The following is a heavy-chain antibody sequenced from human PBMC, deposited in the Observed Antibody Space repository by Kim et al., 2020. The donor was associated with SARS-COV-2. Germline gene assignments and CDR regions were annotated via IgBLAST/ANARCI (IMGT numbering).Heavy chain of an antibody. CDR2: INPSGGST. CDR3: ARALGIARLGNWFDP. V-gene: IGHV1-46*01. J-gene: IGHJ5*02. CDR1: GYTFTSYY. D-gene: IGHD6-13*01. Sequence: ASVKVSCKASGYTFTSYYMHWVRQAPGQGLEWMGIINPSGGSTSYAQKFQGRVTMTRDTSTSTVYMELSSLRSEDTAVYYCARALGIARLGNWFDPWGQGTLVTVSS.